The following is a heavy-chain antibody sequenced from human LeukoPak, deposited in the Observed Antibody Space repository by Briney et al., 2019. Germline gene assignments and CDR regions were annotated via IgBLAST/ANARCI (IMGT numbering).Heavy chain of an antibody. V-gene: IGHV1-18*01. CDR2: ISAYNGNT. D-gene: IGHD6-19*01. Sequence: EASVKVSCKASGYTFTSYGISWVRQAPGQGLEWMGWISAYNGNTNYAQKLQGRATMTTDTSTSTAYMELRSLRSDDTAVYYCARVEYSSGWYYFDYWGQGTLVTVSS. CDR3: ARVEYSSGWYYFDY. J-gene: IGHJ4*02. CDR1: GYTFTSYG.